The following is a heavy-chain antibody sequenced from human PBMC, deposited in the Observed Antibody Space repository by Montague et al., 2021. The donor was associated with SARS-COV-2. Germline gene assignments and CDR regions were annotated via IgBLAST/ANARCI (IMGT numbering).Heavy chain of an antibody. CDR3: ASHERFDYYYGMDV. D-gene: IGHD3-10*01. CDR1: GVSISTDS. J-gene: IGHJ6*02. V-gene: IGHV4-59*08. CDR2: ITYSGAT. Sequence: SETLSLTCTVSGVSISTDSWTWIRQPPGKGLEWIGYITYSGATNYNPSLTSRVNMSLYTSKNQVTLKVSSVTATDTAAYYCASHERFDYYYGMDVWGRGTTVTVSS.